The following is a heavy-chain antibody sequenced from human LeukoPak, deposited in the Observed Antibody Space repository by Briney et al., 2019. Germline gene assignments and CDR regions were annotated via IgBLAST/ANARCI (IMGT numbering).Heavy chain of an antibody. Sequence: ASVKVSCKASGYTFTSYYMHWVRQAPGQGLEWMGIINPSGGSTSYAQKFQGRVTMTRDTSTSIVYMERSSLRSEDTAVYYCARGDDKILTGYLFDYWGQGTLVTVSS. V-gene: IGHV1-46*01. CDR2: INPSGGST. CDR1: GYTFTSYY. CDR3: ARGDDKILTGYLFDY. J-gene: IGHJ4*02. D-gene: IGHD3-9*01.